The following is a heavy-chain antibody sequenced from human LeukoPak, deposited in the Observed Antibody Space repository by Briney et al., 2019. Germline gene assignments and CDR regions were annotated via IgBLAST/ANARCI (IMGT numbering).Heavy chain of an antibody. CDR3: ARGSGRDGYNPPFDY. Sequence: PSETLSLTCTVSGGSISGYYWSWIRQPAGKGLEWIGRIYTSGSTNYNPSLKSRVTMSVDTSKNQFSRKLSSVTAADTAVYYCARGSGRDGYNPPFDYWGQGTLVTVSS. V-gene: IGHV4-4*07. J-gene: IGHJ4*02. CDR1: GGSISGYY. CDR2: IYTSGST. D-gene: IGHD5-24*01.